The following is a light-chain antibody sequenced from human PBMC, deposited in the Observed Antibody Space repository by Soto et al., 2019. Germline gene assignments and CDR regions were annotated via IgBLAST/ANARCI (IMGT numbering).Light chain of an antibody. Sequence: QSVLTQPRSLSGSPGQSVTISCTGTSSEVGGYNYVSWYQQHPGKAPKLMIYDVSKRPSGVPDRFSGSKSGNTASLTISGLQAEDEADYYCCSYEGSYTLVFGGGTKVTVL. V-gene: IGLV2-11*01. CDR3: CSYEGSYTLV. CDR1: SSEVGGYNY. J-gene: IGLJ2*01. CDR2: DVS.